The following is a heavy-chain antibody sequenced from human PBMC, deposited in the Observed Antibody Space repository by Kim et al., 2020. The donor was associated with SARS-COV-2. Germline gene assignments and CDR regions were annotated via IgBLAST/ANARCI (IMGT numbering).Heavy chain of an antibody. D-gene: IGHD3-10*01. Sequence: YYADSVKGRFTISRDNSKNTLYLQMNSLRAEDTAVYYCAKGSPKRYYFDYWGQGTLVTVSS. CDR3: AKGSPKRYYFDY. V-gene: IGHV3-23*01. J-gene: IGHJ4*02.